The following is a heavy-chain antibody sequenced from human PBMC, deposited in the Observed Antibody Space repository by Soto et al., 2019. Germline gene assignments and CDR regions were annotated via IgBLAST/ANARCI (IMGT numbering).Heavy chain of an antibody. D-gene: IGHD3-10*01. J-gene: IGHJ5*02. CDR3: ARGRGGMVYYGSGRKHNWFDP. V-gene: IGHV4-34*01. CDR1: GGSFSGYY. CDR2: INHSGST. Sequence: PSETLSLTCAVYGGSFSGYYWSWIRQPPGKGLEWIGEINHSGSTNYNPSLKSRVTISVDTSKNQFSLKLSSVTAADTAVYYCARGRGGMVYYGSGRKHNWFDPWGQGTLVTVSS.